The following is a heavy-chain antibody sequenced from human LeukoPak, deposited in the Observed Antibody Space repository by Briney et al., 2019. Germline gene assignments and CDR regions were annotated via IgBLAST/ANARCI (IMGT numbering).Heavy chain of an antibody. J-gene: IGHJ4*02. CDR2: IYHSGST. CDR3: ARTDGSGSPDY. D-gene: IGHD3-10*01. CDR1: GFTFSNYAM. V-gene: IGHV4-4*02. Sequence: GSLRLSCAASGFTFSNYAMSWVRQAPGKGLEWIGEIYHSGSTNYNPSLKSRVTISVDKSKNQFSLKLSSVTAADTAVYYCARTDGSGSPDYWGQGTLVTVSS.